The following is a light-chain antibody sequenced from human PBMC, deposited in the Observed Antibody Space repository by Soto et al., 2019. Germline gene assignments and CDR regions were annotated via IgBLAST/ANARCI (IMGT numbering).Light chain of an antibody. CDR1: QSVTSSY. Sequence: EIVLTQSPGTLSLSPGERATLSCRASQSVTSSYLAWYQQKPGQAPRLLIYGASSRATGIPDRFSGSGSGTDFTITIXXXXXXDFAVYYCQQYGSXPRTFGQGT. J-gene: IGKJ2*01. V-gene: IGKV3-20*01. CDR2: GAS. CDR3: QQYGSXPRT.